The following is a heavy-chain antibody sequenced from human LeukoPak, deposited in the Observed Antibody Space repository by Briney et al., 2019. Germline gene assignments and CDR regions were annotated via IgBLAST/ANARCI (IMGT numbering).Heavy chain of an antibody. V-gene: IGHV3-33*06. Sequence: GGSLRLSCAASGFTFSSYGMHWVRQAPGKGLEWVAVIWYDGSNKYYADSVKGRFTISRDNSKNTVYLQMNSLRAEDTALYYCAKVRFVGGTSPFDFWGQGTLVTVSS. CDR2: IWYDGSNK. J-gene: IGHJ4*02. D-gene: IGHD1-26*01. CDR3: AKVRFVGGTSPFDF. CDR1: GFTFSSYG.